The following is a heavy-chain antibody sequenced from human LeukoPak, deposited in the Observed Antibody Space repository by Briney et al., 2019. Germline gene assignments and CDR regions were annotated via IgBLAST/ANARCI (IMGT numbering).Heavy chain of an antibody. V-gene: IGHV3-7*01. J-gene: IGHJ4*02. D-gene: IGHD3-10*01. CDR3: ARRYMVRGVFAFDY. Sequence: GGSLRLSCAASGFSLSSYWMSWVRQAPGKGLEWVATMNEDEREKYYVDSVKGRFTISRDNAKNSLYLQMNSLRAEDTAVYYCARRYMVRGVFAFDYWGQGTLVTVSS. CDR2: MNEDEREK. CDR1: GFSLSSYW.